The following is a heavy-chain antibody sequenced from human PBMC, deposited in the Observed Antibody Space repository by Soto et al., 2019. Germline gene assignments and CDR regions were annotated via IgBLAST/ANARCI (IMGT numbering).Heavy chain of an antibody. CDR2: IYYSGST. D-gene: IGHD6-13*01. CDR1: GGSISSGGYY. V-gene: IGHV4-31*03. J-gene: IGHJ3*02. Sequence: SETLSLTCTVSGGSISSGGYYWSWIRQHPGKGLEWIGYIYYSGSTYYNPSLKSRVTISVDTSKNQFSLKLSSVTAADTAVYYCATIRGGYSSSFDAFDIWGQGTMVTVSS. CDR3: ATIRGGYSSSFDAFDI.